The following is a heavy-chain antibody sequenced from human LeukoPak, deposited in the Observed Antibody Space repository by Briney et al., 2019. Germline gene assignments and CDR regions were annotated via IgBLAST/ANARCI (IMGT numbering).Heavy chain of an antibody. CDR3: ARRGGARIAARFDP. V-gene: IGHV1-69*13. CDR1: GGTFSSYA. J-gene: IGHJ5*02. D-gene: IGHD6-6*01. Sequence: ASVKVSCKASGGTFSSYAISWVRQAPGQGLEWMGGIIPIFSTANYAQKFLGRVTITADESTSTAYMELSSLRSEDTAVYYCARRGGARIAARFDPWGQGTLVTVSS. CDR2: IIPIFSTA.